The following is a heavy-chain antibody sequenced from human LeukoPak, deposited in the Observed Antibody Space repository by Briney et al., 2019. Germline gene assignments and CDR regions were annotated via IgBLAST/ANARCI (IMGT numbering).Heavy chain of an antibody. V-gene: IGHV3-7*04. CDR1: GFTFSRYW. J-gene: IGHJ4*01. CDR2: IKEDGREG. Sequence: GGSLSLSCAASGFTFSRYWMSWFRQAPGKGLEWVANIKEDGREGYYAGSVKGRFAISRDNAQNSLYLRMNSLRAEDTAVYYCARGDGCSSTSCYHIDYLGQGTLVTVSS. CDR3: ARGDGCSSTSCYHIDY. D-gene: IGHD2-2*01.